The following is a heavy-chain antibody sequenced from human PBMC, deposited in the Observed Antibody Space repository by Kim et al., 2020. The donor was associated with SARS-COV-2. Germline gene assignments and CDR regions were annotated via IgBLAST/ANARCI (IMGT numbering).Heavy chain of an antibody. J-gene: IGHJ4*02. CDR1: GDSVSSNSAA. Sequence: SQTLSLTCAISGDSVSSNSAAWNWIRQSPSRGLEWLGRTYYRSKWYNDYAVSVKSRITINPDTSKNQFSLQLNSVTPEDTAVYYCARMYSSSSLARTWPFDYWGQGTLVTVSS. D-gene: IGHD6-6*01. CDR2: TYYRSKWYN. V-gene: IGHV6-1*01. CDR3: ARMYSSSSLARTWPFDY.